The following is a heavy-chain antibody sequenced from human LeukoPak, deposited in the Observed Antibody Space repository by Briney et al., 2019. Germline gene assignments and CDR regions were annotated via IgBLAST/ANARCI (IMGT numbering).Heavy chain of an antibody. D-gene: IGHD3-22*01. CDR3: ATDFDTYYYDSSGYYNLGWFDP. Sequence: ASVRVSCKASGYTFTSYYMHWVRQAPGQGLEWMGIINPSGGSTSYAQKFQGRVTMTRDTSTSTVYMELSSLRSDDTAVYYCATDFDTYYYDSSGYYNLGWFDPWGQGTLVTVSS. V-gene: IGHV1-46*01. J-gene: IGHJ5*02. CDR2: INPSGGST. CDR1: GYTFTSYY.